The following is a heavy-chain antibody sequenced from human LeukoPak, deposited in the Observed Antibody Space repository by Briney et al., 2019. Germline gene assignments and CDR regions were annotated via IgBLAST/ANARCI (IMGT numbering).Heavy chain of an antibody. V-gene: IGHV3-7*01. CDR1: GFTFKNYW. J-gene: IGHJ6*02. D-gene: IGHD6-13*01. CDR3: ARDSSSWYPPYYYYGMDV. CDR2: ITPDGNDK. Sequence: GGSLRLSCAASGFTFKNYWMSWVRQAPGKGLEWVASITPDGNDKYYADSVKGRFTISRDNSKNTLYLQMNSLRAEDTAVYYCARDSSSWYPPYYYYGMDVWGQGTTVTVSS.